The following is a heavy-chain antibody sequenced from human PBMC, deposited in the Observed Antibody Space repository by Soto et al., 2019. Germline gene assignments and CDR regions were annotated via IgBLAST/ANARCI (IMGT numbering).Heavy chain of an antibody. Sequence: QVPLVQSGAEVKKPGSSVKVSCKTSGVSFNNNGIGWVRQAPGHGLEWMGGVSPPFRTSTYERKFQARISITADAATATVNMELSSLPSEDTAQYYCAKVLYYGAGSYSPYGMDVWGQGTTVTVSS. D-gene: IGHD3-10*01. CDR3: AKVLYYGAGSYSPYGMDV. J-gene: IGHJ6*02. V-gene: IGHV1-69*01. CDR2: VSPPFRTS. CDR1: GVSFNNNG.